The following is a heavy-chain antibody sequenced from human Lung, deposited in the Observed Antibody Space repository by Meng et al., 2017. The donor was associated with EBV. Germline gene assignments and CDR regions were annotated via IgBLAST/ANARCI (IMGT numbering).Heavy chain of an antibody. V-gene: IGHV3-21*02. Sequence: GQLGGSGGGLFKPGESLRLAGVASGFIFSDYNMNWLRQAPGKGLEWVSSISSGNSYIYYADSVKGRFSISRDNAKNSLSLQMNSLRADDTAVYYCARLTGTGWFDPWGQGTLVTVSS. CDR3: ARLTGTGWFDP. J-gene: IGHJ5*02. CDR2: ISSGNSYI. CDR1: GFIFSDYN. D-gene: IGHD1-7*01.